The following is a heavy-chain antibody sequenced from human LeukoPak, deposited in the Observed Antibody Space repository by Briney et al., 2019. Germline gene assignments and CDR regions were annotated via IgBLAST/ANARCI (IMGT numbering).Heavy chain of an antibody. CDR3: AKANTAMVFLNFFDY. CDR2: ISSSGSTI. J-gene: IGHJ4*02. V-gene: IGHV3-11*01. D-gene: IGHD5-18*01. Sequence: GGSLRLSCAASGFTFSDYYMSWIRQAPGKGLEWVSYISSSGSTIYYADSVKGRFTISRDNAKNSLYPQMDSLRAEDTALYYCAKANTAMVFLNFFDYWGQGTLVTVSS. CDR1: GFTFSDYY.